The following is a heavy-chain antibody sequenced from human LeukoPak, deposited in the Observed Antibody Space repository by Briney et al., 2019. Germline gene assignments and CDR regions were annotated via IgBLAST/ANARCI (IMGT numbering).Heavy chain of an antibody. CDR1: GFTFSSYA. CDR2: ISYDGSNK. V-gene: IGHV3-30-3*01. J-gene: IGHJ6*02. CDR3: ARDWGEYDFWSGYYYYGMDV. Sequence: GRSLRLSCAASGFTFSSYAMHWVRQAPGKGLEWVSVISYDGSNKYYADSVKGRFTISRDSFKNTLYLQMNSLRAEDTAVYYCARDWGEYDFWSGYYYYGMDVWGQGTTVTVSS. D-gene: IGHD3-3*01.